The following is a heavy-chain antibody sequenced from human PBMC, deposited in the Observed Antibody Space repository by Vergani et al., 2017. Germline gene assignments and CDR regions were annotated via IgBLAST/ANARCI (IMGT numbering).Heavy chain of an antibody. J-gene: IGHJ4*02. V-gene: IGHV1-2*02. Sequence: QVLLVQSGAEVKKPGASVKVSCKASGYTFTGYYMHWVRQAPGQGLEWMGWINPNSGGTNYAQKFQGRVTMTRDTSISTAYMELSRLRSDDTAVYYCARSLGTHYYDSSGYYSPAFDYWGQGTLVTVSS. CDR1: GYTFTGYY. CDR2: INPNSGGT. CDR3: ARSLGTHYYDSSGYYSPAFDY. D-gene: IGHD3-22*01.